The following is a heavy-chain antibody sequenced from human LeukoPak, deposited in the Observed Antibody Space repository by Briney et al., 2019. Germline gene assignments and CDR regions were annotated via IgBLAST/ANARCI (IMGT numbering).Heavy chain of an antibody. CDR3: ARDRAYYDILTGFDYFDY. Sequence: SETLSLTCTVSGGSISSYYWSWIRQPAGKGLEWIGRIYTSGCTNYNPSLKSRVTMSVDTSKNQFSLKLSSVTAADTAVYYCARDRAYYDILTGFDYFDYWGQGTLVTVSS. D-gene: IGHD3-9*01. J-gene: IGHJ4*02. CDR2: IYTSGCT. CDR1: GGSISSYY. V-gene: IGHV4-4*07.